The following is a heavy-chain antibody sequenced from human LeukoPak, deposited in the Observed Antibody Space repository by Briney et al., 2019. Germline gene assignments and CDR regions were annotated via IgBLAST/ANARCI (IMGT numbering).Heavy chain of an antibody. CDR3: ARQPFTIFGVVGYFDY. CDR1: GGTFSSQA. Sequence: SVKVSCKASGGTFSSQAISWVRQAPGQGLEWMGGIIPIFGTANCAQKFQGRVTITADESTSTAYMELSSLRSKDTAVYYCARQPFTIFGVVGYFDYWGQGTLVTVSS. J-gene: IGHJ4*02. V-gene: IGHV1-69*13. D-gene: IGHD3-3*01. CDR2: IIPIFGTA.